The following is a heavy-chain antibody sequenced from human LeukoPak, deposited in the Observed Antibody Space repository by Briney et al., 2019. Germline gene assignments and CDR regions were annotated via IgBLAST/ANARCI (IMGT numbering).Heavy chain of an antibody. CDR2: INPNSGGT. CDR1: GYTFTGYY. CDR3: ARARRFGESHDFDY. V-gene: IGHV1-2*04. Sequence: ASVKVSCKASGYTFTGYYMHWVRQAPGQGLEWMGWINPNSGGTNYAQKFQGWVTMTRDTSISTAYMELSRLRSDDTAVYYCARARRFGESHDFDYWGQGTRVNVSS. J-gene: IGHJ4*02. D-gene: IGHD3-10*01.